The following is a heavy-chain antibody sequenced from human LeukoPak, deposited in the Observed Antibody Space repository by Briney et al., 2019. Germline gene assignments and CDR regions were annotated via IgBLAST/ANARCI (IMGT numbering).Heavy chain of an antibody. J-gene: IGHJ4*02. CDR2: IYSGGST. V-gene: IGHV3-66*04. Sequence: PGGSLRLSCAASEFSVGSNYMTWVRQAPGKGLEWVSLIYSGGSTYYADSVKGRFTISRDNAKNSLYLQMNSLRAEDTAVYYCARHVYPRRAIAVAGTGNKNYYFDYWGQGTLVTVSS. CDR3: ARHVYPRRAIAVAGTGNKNYYFDY. CDR1: EFSVGSNY. D-gene: IGHD6-19*01.